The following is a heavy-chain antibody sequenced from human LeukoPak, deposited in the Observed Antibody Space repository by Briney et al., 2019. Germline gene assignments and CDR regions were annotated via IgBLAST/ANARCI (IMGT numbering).Heavy chain of an antibody. CDR1: GGSISSSSYY. V-gene: IGHV4-39*01. D-gene: IGHD1-1*01. CDR2: IYYSGST. J-gene: IGHJ4*02. CDR3: ARGPVQYFDY. Sequence: SETLSLTCTVSGGSISSSSYYWGWIRQPPGKGLEWIGSIYYSGSTYYNPSLKSRVTISVDASKNQFSLKLSSVTAADTAVYYCARGPVQYFDYWGQGTLVTVSS.